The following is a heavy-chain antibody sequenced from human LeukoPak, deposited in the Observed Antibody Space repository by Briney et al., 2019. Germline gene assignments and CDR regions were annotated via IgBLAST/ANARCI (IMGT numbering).Heavy chain of an antibody. CDR2: ISSSGSTI. CDR3: AKAPALSGWYAIDY. CDR1: GFTFSDYY. Sequence: PGGSLRLTCAASGFTFSDYYMSWIRQAPGKGLEWVSYISSSGSTIYYADSVKGRFTISRDNAKNSLYLQTNSLRAEDTAVYYCAKAPALSGWYAIDYWGQGTLVTVSS. V-gene: IGHV3-11*01. J-gene: IGHJ4*02. D-gene: IGHD6-19*01.